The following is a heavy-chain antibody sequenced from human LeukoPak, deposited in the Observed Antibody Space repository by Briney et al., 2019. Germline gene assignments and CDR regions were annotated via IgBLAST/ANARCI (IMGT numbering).Heavy chain of an antibody. D-gene: IGHD3-10*01. J-gene: IGHJ5*02. CDR2: ISSSSSYI. Sequence: GGSLRLSCAASGFTFSSYSMNWVRQAPGKGLEWVSSISSSSSYIYYADSVKGRFTISRDNAKNSPYLQMNSLRAEDTAVYYCARSVPLVRGVSRNWFDPWGQGTLVTVSS. CDR3: ARSVPLVRGVSRNWFDP. V-gene: IGHV3-21*01. CDR1: GFTFSSYS.